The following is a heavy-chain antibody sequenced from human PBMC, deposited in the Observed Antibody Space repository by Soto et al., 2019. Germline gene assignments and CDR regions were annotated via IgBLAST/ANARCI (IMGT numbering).Heavy chain of an antibody. Sequence: EVQLVESGGGLVQPGGSLRLSCVASGIPVSSNYMTWVRQAPGKGLEWVSVLHSGGDTYYANSVKGRFTISRHDSTNTLFLQCNSLTAEDTAVYYCARDGPYYYASRMDVWGQGTTVTVSS. D-gene: IGHD3-10*01. CDR1: GIPVSSNY. CDR3: ARDGPYYYASRMDV. CDR2: LHSGGDT. J-gene: IGHJ6*02. V-gene: IGHV3-53*04.